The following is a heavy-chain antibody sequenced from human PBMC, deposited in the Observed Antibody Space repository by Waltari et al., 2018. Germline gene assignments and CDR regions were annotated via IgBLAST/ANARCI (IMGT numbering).Heavy chain of an antibody. CDR2: INHSGST. V-gene: IGHV4-34*01. CDR3: AKTKGLYERYGMDV. D-gene: IGHD3-22*01. J-gene: IGHJ6*02. Sequence: QVQLQQWGAGLLKPSETLSLTCAVYGGSFSGYYWSWIRQPPGKGLEWIGEINHSGSTNYNPSLKSRVTISVDTSKNQFSLKLSSVTAEDTAVYYCAKTKGLYERYGMDVWGQGTTVTVSS. CDR1: GGSFSGYY.